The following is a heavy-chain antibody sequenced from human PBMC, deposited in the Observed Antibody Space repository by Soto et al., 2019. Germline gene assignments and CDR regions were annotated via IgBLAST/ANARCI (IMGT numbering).Heavy chain of an antibody. J-gene: IGHJ4*02. CDR3: AVRGYSNGFPFDY. CDR2: IIPIFGTA. CDR1: GGTFSSYA. V-gene: IGHV1-69*13. D-gene: IGHD5-18*01. Sequence: SVKVSCKASGGTFSSYAISWVRQAPGQGLEWMGGIIPIFGTANYAQKFQGRVTITADESTSTAYMELSSLRSEDTAVYYCAVRGYSNGFPFDYWGQGTLVTVSS.